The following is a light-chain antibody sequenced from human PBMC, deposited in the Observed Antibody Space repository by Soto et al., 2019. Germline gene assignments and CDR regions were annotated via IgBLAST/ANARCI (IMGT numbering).Light chain of an antibody. CDR3: YQYFSAPQS. Sequence: DIVMSQSPDSLAVSLGERATIKCKSSQSLFYTSNKRNYLAWYQQKPGQRPRLLISWASTRESGVPDRLSAGRSGTNFTLTITNLQADGVATYYWYQYFSAPQSFGVGTTVEI. CDR2: WAS. J-gene: IGKJ4*01. V-gene: IGKV4-1*01. CDR1: QSLFYTSNKRNY.